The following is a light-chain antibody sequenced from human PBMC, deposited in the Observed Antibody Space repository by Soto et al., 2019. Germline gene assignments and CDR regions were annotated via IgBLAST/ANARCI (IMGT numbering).Light chain of an antibody. CDR1: SNDVGSYNY. Sequence: QSVLTQPASVSGSPGQSITISCTGTSNDVGSYNYVSWYQQHPGKAPKLMIFEVTNRPSGVSNRFSGSKSGNTASLTISGLQAEDEADYYCCSLTTSHTYVFGSGTKLTVL. J-gene: IGLJ1*01. CDR2: EVT. CDR3: CSLTTSHTYV. V-gene: IGLV2-14*01.